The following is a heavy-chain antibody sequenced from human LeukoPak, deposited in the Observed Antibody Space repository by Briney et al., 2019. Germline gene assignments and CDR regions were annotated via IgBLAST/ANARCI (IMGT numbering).Heavy chain of an antibody. V-gene: IGHV4-39*07. D-gene: IGHD4-17*01. CDR1: GGSISSSSYY. CDR2: IYYSGST. J-gene: IGHJ4*02. CDR3: ARVSAVTTWGLDY. Sequence: SETLSLTCTVSGGSISSSSYYWGWIRQPPGKGLEWIGSIYYSGSTYYNPSLKSRVTISVDTSKNQFSLKLSSVTAADTAVYYCARVSAVTTWGLDYWGQGTLVTVSS.